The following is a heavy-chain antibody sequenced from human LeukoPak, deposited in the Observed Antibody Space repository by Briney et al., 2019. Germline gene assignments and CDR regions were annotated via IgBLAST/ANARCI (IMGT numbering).Heavy chain of an antibody. J-gene: IGHJ4*02. CDR1: GFTFSSYS. CDR3: AKAGGSGWDHFDF. V-gene: IGHV3-48*04. Sequence: GGSLRLSCAASGFTFSSYSMNWVRQAPGKGLEWVSYISSSSSTIYYADSVKGRFTISRDNAKNSLYLQMNSLRAEDTAVYYCAKAGGSGWDHFDFWGQGTLVTVSS. CDR2: ISSSSSTI. D-gene: IGHD6-19*01.